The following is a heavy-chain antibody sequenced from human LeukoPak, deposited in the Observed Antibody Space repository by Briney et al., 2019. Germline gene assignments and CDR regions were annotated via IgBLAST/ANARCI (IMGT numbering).Heavy chain of an antibody. Sequence: SQTLSLTCAISGDSFSSNSAAWNWIRQSPSRGLEWLGSTYYRSKWYNDYAVSVKSRITINPDTSKNQFSLQLNSVTPEDTAVYYCARLGYYYDSSGYYYDAFDIWGQGTMVTVSS. V-gene: IGHV6-1*01. CDR2: TYYRSKWYN. CDR3: ARLGYYYDSSGYYYDAFDI. D-gene: IGHD3-22*01. J-gene: IGHJ3*02. CDR1: GDSFSSNSAA.